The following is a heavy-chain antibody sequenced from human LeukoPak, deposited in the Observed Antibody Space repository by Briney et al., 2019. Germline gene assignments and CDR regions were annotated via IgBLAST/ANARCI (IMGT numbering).Heavy chain of an antibody. J-gene: IGHJ4*02. CDR3: ATWPGGWYGEDS. V-gene: IGHV3-53*01. D-gene: IGHD6-19*01. CDR1: GFTVSSNF. Sequence: PGGSLRLSCAASGFTVSSNFMAWVRQAPGKGLEWVSVIYGGGSTFYADSVKGRSTISRDNSQNTMYLQMNVLRAEDTAVYYCATWPGGWYGEDSWGQGTLVTVSS. CDR2: IYGGGST.